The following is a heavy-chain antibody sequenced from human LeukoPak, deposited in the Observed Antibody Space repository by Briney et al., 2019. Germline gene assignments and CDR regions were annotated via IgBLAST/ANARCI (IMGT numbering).Heavy chain of an antibody. CDR1: GGTISSGDYY. V-gene: IGHV4-30-4*01. D-gene: IGHD2-15*01. CDR2: ISYIGSA. CDR3: ARVVVVAASNWFDP. J-gene: IGHJ5*02. Sequence: PSQTLSLTCNVFGGTISSGDYYWSWIRQPPEKGLEWVGYISYIGSAYYNPSLKSRVTISVDTSENQFSLRLSSVTAADTAVYYCARVVVVAASNWFDPWGQGTLVTVSS.